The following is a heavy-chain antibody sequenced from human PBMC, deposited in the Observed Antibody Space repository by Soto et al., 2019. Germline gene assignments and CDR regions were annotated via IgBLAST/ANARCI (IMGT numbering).Heavy chain of an antibody. CDR2: IDYRGTI. J-gene: IGHJ5*02. CDR3: SRRAPEGFDP. CDR1: GGSIATSSYF. Sequence: SETLSLTCSVSGGSIATSSYFWAWIRRPPGKGLEWIGSIDYRGTIYNNPSLKSRVTISVDTSKNHFSLKLDSVTAADTALYYCSRRAPEGFDPWGQGTLVTVSS. V-gene: IGHV4-39*02.